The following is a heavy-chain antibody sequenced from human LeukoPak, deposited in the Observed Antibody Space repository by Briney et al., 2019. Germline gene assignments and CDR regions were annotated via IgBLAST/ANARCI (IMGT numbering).Heavy chain of an antibody. D-gene: IGHD3-22*01. Sequence: SETLSLTCTVSGGSISSYYWSWIRQPPGKGLEWIGDIYYSGSTNYNPSLKNRVTISVDTSKDQFSLKVNSVTAADTAVYYCARNGYHNWFDHWGQGTLVTVSS. CDR1: GGSISSYY. CDR2: IYYSGST. J-gene: IGHJ5*02. CDR3: ARNGYHNWFDH. V-gene: IGHV4-59*01.